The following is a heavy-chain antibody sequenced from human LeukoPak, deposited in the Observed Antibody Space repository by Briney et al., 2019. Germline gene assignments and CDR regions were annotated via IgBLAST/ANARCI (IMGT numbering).Heavy chain of an antibody. J-gene: IGHJ6*02. CDR2: INTDGTVA. V-gene: IGHV3-74*01. CDR1: GFTFSKYW. CDR3: APKECLAPPTDA. D-gene: IGHD3-3*01. Sequence: GGSLRLSCAASGFTFSKYWMLWVRQAPGKGLESVSRINTDGTVANYADSVNGRFTVSRDKADNTMSLQMNSVRDEDTAVYYCAPKECLAPPTDAWGQGTPVTVSS.